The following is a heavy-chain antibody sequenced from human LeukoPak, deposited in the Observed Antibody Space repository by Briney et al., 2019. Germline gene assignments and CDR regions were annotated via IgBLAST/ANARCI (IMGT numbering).Heavy chain of an antibody. D-gene: IGHD4-11*01. J-gene: IGHJ4*02. Sequence: GGSLRLSCAASGFTFSSYAMSWVRQAPGKGLEWVSAISGSGGSAYYADSVKGRFTISRDNSKNTLYLQMNSLRAEDTAVYYCANLGQTDYSYFDYWGQGTLVTVSS. CDR1: GFTFSSYA. CDR3: ANLGQTDYSYFDY. V-gene: IGHV3-23*01. CDR2: ISGSGGSA.